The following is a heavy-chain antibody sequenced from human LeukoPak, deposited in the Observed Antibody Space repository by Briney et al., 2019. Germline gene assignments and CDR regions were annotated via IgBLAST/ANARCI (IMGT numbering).Heavy chain of an antibody. CDR1: GFTFSTYG. CDR3: VKAVVGRISNFDF. V-gene: IGHV3-30*02. Sequence: GGSLRLSCAASGFTFSTYGMHWVRQAPGKGLEWVAFIRYDGSQNHLTDSVKGRFTVSRDDSRSTLYLQMDSLTVEDTAVYYCVKAVVGRISNFDFWGQGTLVTVSS. J-gene: IGHJ4*02. CDR2: IRYDGSQN. D-gene: IGHD1-26*01.